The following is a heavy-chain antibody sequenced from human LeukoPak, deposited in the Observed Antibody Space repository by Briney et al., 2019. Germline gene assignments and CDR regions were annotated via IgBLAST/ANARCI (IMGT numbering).Heavy chain of an antibody. V-gene: IGHV3-23*01. D-gene: IGHD6-19*01. CDR3: AKYSSGWYVVPLDY. J-gene: IGHJ4*02. Sequence: GGSLRLSCAASGFTSSSYAMSWVRQAPGKGLEWVSAISGSGGSTYYADSVKGRFTISRDNSKNTLYLQMNSLRAEDTAVYYCAKYSSGWYVVPLDYWGQGTLVTVSS. CDR2: ISGSGGST. CDR1: GFTSSSYA.